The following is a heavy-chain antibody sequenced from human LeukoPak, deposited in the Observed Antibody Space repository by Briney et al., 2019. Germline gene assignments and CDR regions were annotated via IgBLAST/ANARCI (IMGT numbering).Heavy chain of an antibody. J-gene: IGHJ4*02. Sequence: PGGSLRLSCAASGFTISSYNMDWVRQAPGKGLEWVSFISTSSSYIYYADSVKGRFTISRDNAKNSLYLQMNSLRAEDTAVYYCARAADSSGYLLAYFDYWGQGTLVTVSS. V-gene: IGHV3-21*01. D-gene: IGHD3-22*01. CDR2: ISTSSSYI. CDR3: ARAADSSGYLLAYFDY. CDR1: GFTISSYN.